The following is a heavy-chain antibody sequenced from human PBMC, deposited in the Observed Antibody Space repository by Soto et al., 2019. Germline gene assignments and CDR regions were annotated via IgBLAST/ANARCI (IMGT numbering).Heavy chain of an antibody. CDR1: GFTFSSYG. Sequence: GGSLRLSCAASGFTFSSYGMHWVRQAPGKGLEWVAVISYDGSNKYYADSVKGRFTISRDNSKNTLNLQMNSLRAEDTAVYYCAKDSCSSTSCYTVFDYWGQGTLVTVSS. V-gene: IGHV3-30*18. D-gene: IGHD2-2*02. CDR2: ISYDGSNK. CDR3: AKDSCSSTSCYTVFDY. J-gene: IGHJ4*02.